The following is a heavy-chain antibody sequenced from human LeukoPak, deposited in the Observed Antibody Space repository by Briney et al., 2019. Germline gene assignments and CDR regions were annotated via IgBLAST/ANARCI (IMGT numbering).Heavy chain of an antibody. CDR1: GGSISSGGYS. J-gene: IGHJ5*02. Sequence: SQTLSLTCAVSGGSISSGGYSWSWIRQPPGKGLEWIGYIYHSGSTYYNPSLKSRVTISVDRSKNQFSLKLSSVTAADTAVYYCARGMSPVGATGRFDPWGQGTLVTVSS. CDR2: IYHSGST. CDR3: ARGMSPVGATGRFDP. D-gene: IGHD1-26*01. V-gene: IGHV4-30-2*01.